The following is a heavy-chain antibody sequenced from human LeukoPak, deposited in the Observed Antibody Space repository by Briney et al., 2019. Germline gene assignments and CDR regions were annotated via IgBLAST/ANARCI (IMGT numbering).Heavy chain of an antibody. V-gene: IGHV4-34*01. CDR1: GGSFSGYY. D-gene: IGHD4-17*01. CDR3: ARAARESDYGDYGY. Sequence: PSETLSLTCAVHGGSFSGYYWSWIRQPPGKGLEWIGEINHSGSTNYNPSLKSRVTISVDTSKNQFSLKPSSVTAADTAVYYCARAARESDYGDYGYWGQGTLVTVSS. CDR2: INHSGST. J-gene: IGHJ4*02.